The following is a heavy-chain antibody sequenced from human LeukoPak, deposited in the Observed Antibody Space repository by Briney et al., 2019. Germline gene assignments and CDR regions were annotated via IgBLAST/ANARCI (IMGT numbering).Heavy chain of an antibody. CDR1: GLTFSNYA. CDR2: MWYDGSNR. V-gene: IGHV3-33*01. Sequence: GGSLRLSCAASGLTFSNYAMHWVRQAPGKGLEWVAVMWYDGSNRYYAGSVKGRFTISRDSSKNTLYLQMNSLRAEDTAIYYCARDLSMTTVTLDYWGQGTLVTVSS. J-gene: IGHJ4*02. D-gene: IGHD4-17*01. CDR3: ARDLSMTTVTLDY.